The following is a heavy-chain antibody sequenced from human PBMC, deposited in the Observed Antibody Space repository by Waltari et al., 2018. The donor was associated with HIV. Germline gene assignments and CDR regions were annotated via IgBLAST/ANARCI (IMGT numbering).Heavy chain of an antibody. V-gene: IGHV3-9*01. CDR2: ISWNSGSI. Sequence: QLVESGGGLVQPGRSLRLSCAASGFTFDDYAMHWVRQAPGKGLEWVSGISWNSGSIGYADSVKGRFTISRDNAKNSLYLQMNSLRAEDTALYYCAKDNLQKSSLRYFDSNWYFDLWGRGTLVTVSS. CDR1: GFTFDDYA. CDR3: AKDNLQKSSLRYFDSNWYFDL. D-gene: IGHD3-9*01. J-gene: IGHJ2*01.